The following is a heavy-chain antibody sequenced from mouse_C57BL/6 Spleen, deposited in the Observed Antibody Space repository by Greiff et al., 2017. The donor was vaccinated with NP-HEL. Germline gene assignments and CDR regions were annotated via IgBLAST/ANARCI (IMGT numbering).Heavy chain of an antibody. D-gene: IGHD1-1*01. V-gene: IGHV1-85*01. CDR2: IYPRDGST. Sequence: QVQLQQSGPELVKPGASVKLSCKASGYTFTSYDINWVKQRPGQGLEWIGWIYPRDGSTKYNEKFKGKATLTVDTSSSTVYMELHSLTSEDSAVYFCARRTPIYYYCSSYGMDYWGQGTSVTVSS. CDR3: ARRTPIYYYCSSYGMDY. CDR1: GYTFTSYD. J-gene: IGHJ4*01.